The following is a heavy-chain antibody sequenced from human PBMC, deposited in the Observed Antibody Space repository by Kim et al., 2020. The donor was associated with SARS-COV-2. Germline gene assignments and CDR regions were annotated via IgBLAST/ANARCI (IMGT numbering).Heavy chain of an antibody. Sequence: GGSLRLSCAASGFTFSDYYMSWIRQAPGKGLEWVSYISSSGSTIYYADSVKGRFTISRDNAKNSLYLQMNSLRAEDTAVYYCVRDGSAMIVALDYWGQGTLVTVSS. CDR1: GFTFSDYY. V-gene: IGHV3-11*01. J-gene: IGHJ4*02. CDR3: VRDGSAMIVALDY. D-gene: IGHD3-22*01. CDR2: ISSSGSTI.